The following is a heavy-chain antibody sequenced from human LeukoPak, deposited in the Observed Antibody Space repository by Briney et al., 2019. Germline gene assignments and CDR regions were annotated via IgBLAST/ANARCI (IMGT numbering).Heavy chain of an antibody. V-gene: IGHV3-7*03. D-gene: IGHD3-22*01. Sequence: GGSLRLSCAVSGFIFSRYWMSWVRQAPGRGLEWVANIKEDGSEKYYVDSVKGRFTISRDNSRNSLYLQMDSLRAEDTAVYYCARDKGDYDTSGSLFVFGGQGTLVTISS. J-gene: IGHJ4*02. CDR3: ARDKGDYDTSGSLFVF. CDR2: IKEDGSEK. CDR1: GFIFSRYW.